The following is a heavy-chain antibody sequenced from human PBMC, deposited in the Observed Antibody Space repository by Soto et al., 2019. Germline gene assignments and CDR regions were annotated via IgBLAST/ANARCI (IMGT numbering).Heavy chain of an antibody. CDR3: VKGGTSVSSAGFDF. D-gene: IGHD3-22*01. Sequence: PVGSLRLSCSASGFDFSRYSMHWVRQAPGKGLEFVSVIRNNGVSTYYADSVKGRFTISRDNSKNTLSLQMRSLRPEDTAVYYCVKGGTSVSSAGFDFWGLGTLVTV. CDR2: IRNNGVST. J-gene: IGHJ4*02. CDR1: GFDFSRYS. V-gene: IGHV3-64D*06.